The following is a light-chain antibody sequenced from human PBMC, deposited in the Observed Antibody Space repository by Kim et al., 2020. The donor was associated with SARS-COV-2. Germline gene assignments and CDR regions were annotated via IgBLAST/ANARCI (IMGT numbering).Light chain of an antibody. V-gene: IGLV3-1*01. Sequence: SSELTQPPSVSVSPGQTASITCSGDKLGDKYACWYQQKPGQSPVLVIYQDSKRPSGIPERFSGSNSGNTATLTISGTQAMDEADYYCQAWDSSTAFFGGG. J-gene: IGLJ2*01. CDR2: QDS. CDR3: QAWDSSTAF. CDR1: KLGDKY.